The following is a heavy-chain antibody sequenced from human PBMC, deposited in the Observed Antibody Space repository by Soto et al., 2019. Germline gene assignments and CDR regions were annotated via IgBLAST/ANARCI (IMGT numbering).Heavy chain of an antibody. CDR2: VHYSGNT. Sequence: QVQLQESGPGLVTPSQTLSLSCTVSGDSISSGAYYWSWVRQFPGKGLEWIGYVHYSGNTFYTPSLKSRLSLSLDTSQNQFSLNLNYVSAADTAVYYCAASRKGCWTCDYWGQGTLVTVAS. V-gene: IGHV4-31*03. J-gene: IGHJ4*02. CDR3: AASRKGCWTCDY. D-gene: IGHD1-1*01. CDR1: GDSISSGAYY.